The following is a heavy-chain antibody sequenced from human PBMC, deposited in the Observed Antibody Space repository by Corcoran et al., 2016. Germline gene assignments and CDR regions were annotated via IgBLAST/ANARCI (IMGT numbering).Heavy chain of an antibody. V-gene: IGHV3-53*01. Sequence: EVQLVESGGGLIHPGGSLRLSCAASGFTVSSDYMGWVRQAPGKGLDWVSVMYSGGTTFYADSVKGRFTISRDNSKNTLYLQMTSLRAEYTAIYYFAMAPKGCIGYYYDWGQGTLVTVSS. CDR2: MYSGGTT. CDR3: AMAPKGCIGYYYD. J-gene: IGHJ4*02. D-gene: IGHD3-22*01. CDR1: GFTVSSDY.